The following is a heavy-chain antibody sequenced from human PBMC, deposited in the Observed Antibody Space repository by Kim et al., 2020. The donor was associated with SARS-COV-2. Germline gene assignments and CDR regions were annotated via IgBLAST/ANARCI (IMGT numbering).Heavy chain of an antibody. Sequence: ASVKVSCKTSGYSFSAYYLHWVREPPGQGFEWMGIFNPGGENATYAQRFLDRVIMTSDTSTSTLYMEFKSLTTDDAGVYYCARADHGQHFDYWGQGTRVTVSS. CDR1: GYSFSAYY. J-gene: IGHJ4*02. V-gene: IGHV1-46*01. CDR3: ARADHGQHFDY. CDR2: FNPGGENA.